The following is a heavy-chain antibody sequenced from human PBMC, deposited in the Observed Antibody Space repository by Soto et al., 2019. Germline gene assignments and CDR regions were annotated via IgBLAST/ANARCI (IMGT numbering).Heavy chain of an antibody. CDR1: GGSISSYY. V-gene: IGHV4-59*01. D-gene: IGHD3-22*01. CDR3: ARGAYYYDSSGYYLLDY. CDR2: IYYSGST. J-gene: IGHJ4*02. Sequence: PSETLSLTCTVSGGSISSYYWSRIRQPPGKGLEWIGYIYYSGSTNYNPSLKSRVTISVDTSKNQFSLKLSSVTAADTAVYYCARGAYYYDSSGYYLLDYWGQGTLVTVSS.